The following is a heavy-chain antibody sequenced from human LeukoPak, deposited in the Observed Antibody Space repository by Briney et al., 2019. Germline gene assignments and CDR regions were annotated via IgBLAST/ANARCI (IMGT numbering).Heavy chain of an antibody. J-gene: IGHJ4*02. CDR3: ARLACSGGSCYFSY. CDR2: ISDIGSI. V-gene: IGHV4-59*08. D-gene: IGHD2-15*01. CDR1: GGSISSYY. Sequence: RASETLSLTCTVSGGSISSYYWSWIRQPPGKGLEWIAYISDIGSINYNPSLKSRVTISVDTSKNQFSLKLSSVTAADTAVYYCARLACSGGSCYFSYWGQGTLVTVSS.